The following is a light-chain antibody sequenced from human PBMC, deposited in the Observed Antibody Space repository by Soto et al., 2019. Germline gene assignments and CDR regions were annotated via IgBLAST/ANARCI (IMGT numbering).Light chain of an antibody. J-gene: IGLJ1*01. CDR3: QVWESGSENYG. CDR1: NIGSEP. V-gene: IGLV3-21*02. Sequence: SYELTQPPSVSVAPGQTATITCGGNNIGSEPVHWYQQRPGQAPVLVVYDNSDRPSGIPERLSGSKSGNTATLTISRVEAGDEADYYCQVWESGSENYGFGPGTKVTVL. CDR2: DNS.